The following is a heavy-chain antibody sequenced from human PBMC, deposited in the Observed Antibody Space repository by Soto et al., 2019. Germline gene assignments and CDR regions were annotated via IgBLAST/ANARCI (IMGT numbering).Heavy chain of an antibody. CDR1: GGTFSSYA. CDR2: IIPIFGTA. J-gene: IGHJ3*02. D-gene: IGHD6-6*01. CDR3: ARSIYSSSSGWPNAAFAI. V-gene: IGHV1-69*13. Sequence: SVKVSCKASGGTFSSYAISWVRQAPGQGLEWMGGIIPIFGTANYAQKFQGRVTITADESTSTAYMELSSLRSEDTAVYYCARSIYSSSSGWPNAAFAISGQGTIVTVSS.